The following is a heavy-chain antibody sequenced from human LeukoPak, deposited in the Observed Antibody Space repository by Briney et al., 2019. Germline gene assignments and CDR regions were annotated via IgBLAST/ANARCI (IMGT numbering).Heavy chain of an antibody. CDR3: AREGGSGSYGAFDI. V-gene: IGHV3-21*01. CDR2: ISSSSSYI. CDR1: GFTFSSYR. Sequence: GGSLRLSCAASGFTFSSYRMNWVRQTPGKGLEWVSYISSSSSYIYYADSVKGRFTISRDNAKNSLYLQMNSLRAEDTAVYYRAREGGSGSYGAFDIWGQGTRVTVSS. J-gene: IGHJ3*02. D-gene: IGHD1-26*01.